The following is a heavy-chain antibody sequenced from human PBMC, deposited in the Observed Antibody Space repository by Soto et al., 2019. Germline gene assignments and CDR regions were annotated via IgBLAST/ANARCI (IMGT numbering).Heavy chain of an antibody. CDR2: TRNKANSYTT. V-gene: IGHV3-72*01. CDR3: ARGGDSGSYYKFDY. Sequence: EVQLVESGGGLVQPGGSLRLSCAASGFTFSDHYMDWVRQAPGKGLEWVGRTRNKANSYTTEYAASVKGRFTISRDDSXNSLYLQMNSLKTEDTAVYYCARGGDSGSYYKFDYWGQGTLVTVSS. D-gene: IGHD3-10*01. CDR1: GFTFSDHY. J-gene: IGHJ4*02.